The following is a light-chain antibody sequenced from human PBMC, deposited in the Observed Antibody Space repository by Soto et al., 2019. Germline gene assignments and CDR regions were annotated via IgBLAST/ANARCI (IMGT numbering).Light chain of an antibody. Sequence: QSALTQPASVSGSPGQSITISCTGTSSDVGVYNYVSWYQQHPGKAPKLMIYEVSNRPSGVSNRLSGSKSGNTASLTISGLQAEDEADYYCSSYTRTSTWVFGGGTKLTVL. CDR1: SSDVGVYNY. J-gene: IGLJ3*02. CDR2: EVS. CDR3: SSYTRTSTWV. V-gene: IGLV2-14*01.